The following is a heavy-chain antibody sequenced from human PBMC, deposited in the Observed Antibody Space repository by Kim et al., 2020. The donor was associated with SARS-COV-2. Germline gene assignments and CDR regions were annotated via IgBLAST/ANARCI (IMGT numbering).Heavy chain of an antibody. J-gene: IGHJ6*02. CDR3: ARLGYSGSLYYYYGMDV. CDR2: INYNSRYI. Sequence: GGSLRLSCAASGFTFDDYGMHWVRRAPGKGLEWVSGINYNSRYIGYADSVKGRFTISRDNAKSSLYLQMNSLRAEDTALYYCARLGYSGSLYYYYGMDVWGQGTTVTVS. D-gene: IGHD5-12*01. V-gene: IGHV3-9*01. CDR1: GFTFDDYG.